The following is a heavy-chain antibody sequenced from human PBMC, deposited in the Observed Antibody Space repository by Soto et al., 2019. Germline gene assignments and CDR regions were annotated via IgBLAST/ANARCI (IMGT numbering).Heavy chain of an antibody. D-gene: IGHD3-10*01. CDR2: IKEDGSEI. V-gene: IGHV3-7*04. CDR3: VRSSGWTGDY. J-gene: IGHJ4*02. CDR1: GFTFSSCW. Sequence: EVQLVESGGGLVQPGGSLRLSCVASGFTFSSCWMNWVRQVPGKGLEWVANIKEDGSEIHYVDSVKGRFTISRDNAKNSLDLQMSSLRVEDTAVYHCVRSSGWTGDYWGQGILVTVSS.